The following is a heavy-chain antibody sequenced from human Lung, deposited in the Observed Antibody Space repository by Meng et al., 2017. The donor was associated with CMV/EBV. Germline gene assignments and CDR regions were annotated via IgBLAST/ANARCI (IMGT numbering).Heavy chain of an antibody. Sequence: GGSXRLSCAASGFTFSSYAMHWVRQAPGKGLEWVAVISYDGSNKYYADSVKGRFTISRDNSKNTLYLQMNSLRAEDTAVYYCARLGVVVPAAQTPAFDILGQGXMVTVSS. V-gene: IGHV3-30*04. CDR2: ISYDGSNK. J-gene: IGHJ3*02. CDR3: ARLGVVVPAAQTPAFDI. CDR1: GFTFSSYA. D-gene: IGHD2-2*01.